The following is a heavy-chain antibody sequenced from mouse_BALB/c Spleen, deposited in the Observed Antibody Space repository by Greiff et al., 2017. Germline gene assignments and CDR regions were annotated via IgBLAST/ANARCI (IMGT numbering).Heavy chain of an antibody. J-gene: IGHJ4*01. Sequence: VKLVESGPELVRPGVSVKISCKGSGYTFTDYAMHWVKQSHAKSLEWIGVISTYYGDASYNQKFKGKATMTVDKSSSTAYMELARLTSEDSAIYYCARLGLPYYYAMDYWGQGTSVTVSS. CDR2: ISTYYGDA. CDR3: ARLGLPYYYAMDY. CDR1: GYTFTDYA. V-gene: IGHV1-67*01. D-gene: IGHD2-4*01.